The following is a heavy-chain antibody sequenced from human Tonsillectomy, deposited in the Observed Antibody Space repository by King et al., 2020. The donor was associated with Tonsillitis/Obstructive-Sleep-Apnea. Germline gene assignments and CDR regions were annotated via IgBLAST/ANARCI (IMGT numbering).Heavy chain of an antibody. CDR2: IYYSGST. CDR1: GGSISSSSYY. Sequence: VQLQESGPGLVKPSETLSLTCTVSGGSISSSSYYWGWIRQPPGKRLEWIGSIYYSGSTYYNPSLKSRVTISLETSKNQFSLKARSVTAADTAVSYCARPHYYYYYMDVLGKGTTVTVSS. J-gene: IGHJ6*03. CDR3: ARPHYYYYYMDV. V-gene: IGHV4-39*01.